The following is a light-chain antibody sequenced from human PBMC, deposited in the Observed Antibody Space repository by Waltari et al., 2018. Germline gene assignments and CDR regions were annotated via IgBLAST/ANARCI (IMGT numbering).Light chain of an antibody. CDR2: GAS. CDR1: QSVRSN. Sequence: EIVMTQSPATLSVSPGERATLSCRASQSVRSNVAWYQQKPGQAPRLLIYGASTRATGIPARFSGSGSGTEFTLTISSLQSEDFAVYYCQQYNNWPPKTFGQGTKVEIK. V-gene: IGKV3-15*01. CDR3: QQYNNWPPKT. J-gene: IGKJ1*01.